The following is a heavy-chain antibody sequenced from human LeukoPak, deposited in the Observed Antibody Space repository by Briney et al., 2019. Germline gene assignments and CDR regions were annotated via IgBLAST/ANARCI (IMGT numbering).Heavy chain of an antibody. J-gene: IGHJ4*02. CDR2: ISSSSSYI. V-gene: IGHV3-21*01. Sequence: GGSLRLSCAASGFTFSSYSMNWVRQAPGKGLEWVSSISSSSSYIYYADSVKGRFTISRDNAKNSLYLQMNSLRAEDTAVYYCARGAVTRGVDYWGQGTLVTVSS. D-gene: IGHD4-17*01. CDR3: ARGAVTRGVDY. CDR1: GFTFSSYS.